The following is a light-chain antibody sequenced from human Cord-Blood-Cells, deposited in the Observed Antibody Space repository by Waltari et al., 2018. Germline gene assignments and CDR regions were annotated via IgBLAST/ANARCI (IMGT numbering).Light chain of an antibody. Sequence: QSALTQPASVSGSPGQSITISCTGTSSDVGGYNYVSWFQQHPGQAPKLMIYDVSKRPSGVSNRFSGSKSGNTASLTISGLQAEDEADYYCSSYTSSSTSLYVFGTGTKVTVL. J-gene: IGLJ1*01. CDR2: DVS. CDR3: SSYTSSSTSLYV. V-gene: IGLV2-14*01. CDR1: SSDVGGYNY.